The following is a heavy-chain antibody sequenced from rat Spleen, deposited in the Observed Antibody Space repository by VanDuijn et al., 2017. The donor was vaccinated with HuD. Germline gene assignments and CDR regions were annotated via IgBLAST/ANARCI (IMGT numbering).Heavy chain of an antibody. CDR2: ISYDGSST. CDR1: GFTFSDYN. CDR3: ASLRRGY. Sequence: EVQLVESGGGLVQPGRSLKLSCAASGFTFSDYNMAWVRQAPKKGLEWVATISYDGSSTYYRDSVKGRFTISRDNAKSTLYLQMDSLRSEDTATYYCASLRRGYWGQGVMVTVSS. D-gene: IGHD1-11*01. V-gene: IGHV5-7*01. J-gene: IGHJ2*01.